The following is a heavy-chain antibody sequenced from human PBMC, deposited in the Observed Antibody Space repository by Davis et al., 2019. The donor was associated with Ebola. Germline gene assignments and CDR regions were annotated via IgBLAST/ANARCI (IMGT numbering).Heavy chain of an antibody. J-gene: IGHJ4*02. CDR3: ARGNARMGFGEFGI. D-gene: IGHD3-10*01. CDR2: ISWNSGNI. V-gene: IGHV3-9*01. Sequence: SLKISCAASGFTFDDYAMHWVRQAPGKGLEWVSGISWNSGNIDYADSVKGRFTISRDNAKNSLYLQMNSLRAEDTAVYYCARGNARMGFGEFGIWGQGTLVTVSS. CDR1: GFTFDDYA.